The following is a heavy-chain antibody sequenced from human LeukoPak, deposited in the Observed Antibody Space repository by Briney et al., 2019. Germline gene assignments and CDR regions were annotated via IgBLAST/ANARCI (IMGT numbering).Heavy chain of an antibody. CDR3: ANIAGGGDGHDY. D-gene: IGHD2-21*02. J-gene: IGHJ4*02. V-gene: IGHV3-30*18. CDR2: ISYDGSNK. Sequence: GGSLRLSCAASGFTFSSYGMHWVRQAPGKGLEWVAVISYDGSNKYYADSVKGRFTISRDNSKNTLYLQMNSLRAEDTAVYYCANIAGGGDGHDYWGQGTLVTVSS. CDR1: GFTFSSYG.